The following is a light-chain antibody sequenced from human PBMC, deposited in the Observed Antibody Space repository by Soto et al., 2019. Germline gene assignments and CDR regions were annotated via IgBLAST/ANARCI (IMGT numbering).Light chain of an antibody. CDR1: YIGTKS. CDR2: DDH. CDR3: QVWDSSSDHYV. J-gene: IGLJ1*01. Sequence: SYELTQPPSGSVAPGQTARNTCRGDYIGTKSVHWYQQKRGQAPVLVIYDDHDRPSGIPERFSGSNSGNTATLTITRVEAGDEADYYCQVWDSSSDHYVFAAGTKVTVL. V-gene: IGLV3-21*02.